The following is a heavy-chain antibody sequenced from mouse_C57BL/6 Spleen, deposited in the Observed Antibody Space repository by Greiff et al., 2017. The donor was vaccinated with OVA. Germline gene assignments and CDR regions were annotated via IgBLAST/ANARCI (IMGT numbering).Heavy chain of an antibody. J-gene: IGHJ3*01. CDR1: GYTFTSYW. CDR2: INPSSGYT. CDR3: ASGLYYDYDGLAY. Sequence: QVQLQQSGAELAKPGASVKLSCKASGYTFTSYWMHRVKQRPGQGLEWIGYINPSSGYTKYNQKFKDKATLTADKSSSTAYMQLSSLTYEDSAVYYCASGLYYDYDGLAYWGQGTLVTVSA. D-gene: IGHD2-4*01. V-gene: IGHV1-7*01.